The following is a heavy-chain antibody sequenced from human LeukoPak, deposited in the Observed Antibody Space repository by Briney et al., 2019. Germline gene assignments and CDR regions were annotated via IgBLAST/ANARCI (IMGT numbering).Heavy chain of an antibody. CDR1: GYTFTGYY. V-gene: IGHV1-2*06. J-gene: IGHJ4*02. Sequence: ASVKVSCKASGYTFTGYYMHWVRQAPGQGLEWMGRINPNSGGTNYAQKFQGRVTMTGDTSISTAYMELSRLRSDDTAVYYCAARRWLRFGGDLDYWGQGTLVTVSS. D-gene: IGHD5-12*01. CDR2: INPNSGGT. CDR3: AARRWLRFGGDLDY.